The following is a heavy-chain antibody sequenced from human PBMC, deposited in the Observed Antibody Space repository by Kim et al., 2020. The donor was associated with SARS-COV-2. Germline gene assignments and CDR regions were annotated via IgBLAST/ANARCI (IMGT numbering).Heavy chain of an antibody. D-gene: IGHD1-7*01. CDR3: ARDGNWNYVYYYYGMDV. CDR1: GGSISSSNW. CDR2: IYHSGST. J-gene: IGHJ6*02. V-gene: IGHV4-4*02. Sequence: ETLSLTCAVSGGSISSSNWWSWVRQPPGKGLEWIGEIYHSGSTNYNPSLKSRVTISVDKSKNQFSLKLSSVTAADTAVYYCARDGNWNYVYYYYGMDVWGQGTTVTVSS.